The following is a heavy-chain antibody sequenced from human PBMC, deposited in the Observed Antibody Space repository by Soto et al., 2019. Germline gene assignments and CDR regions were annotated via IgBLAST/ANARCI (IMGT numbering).Heavy chain of an antibody. J-gene: IGHJ6*02. V-gene: IGHV4-4*02. CDR1: SGSIGSGIW. D-gene: IGHD3-10*02. CDR2: LYHTGNT. CDR3: ASNMVFGEYGRDV. Sequence: SETLSLTCTASSGSIGSGIWWSWLRQPPGKGLEWIGELYHTGNTNYNPSLKSRLTMSVDESKNQFSLSLSSVTAADTAVYYCASNMVFGEYGRDVWGQGTTVTVSS.